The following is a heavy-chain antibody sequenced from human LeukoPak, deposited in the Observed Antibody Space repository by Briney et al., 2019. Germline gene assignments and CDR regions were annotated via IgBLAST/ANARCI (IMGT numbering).Heavy chain of an antibody. V-gene: IGHV4-34*01. Sequence: GSLRLSCAASGFTFSSYAMSWVRQAPGKGLEWIGEINHSGSTNYNPSLKSRVTISVDTSKNQFSLKLSSVTAADTAVYYCARGLRSIAAARFDYWGQGTLVTVSS. CDR1: GFTFSSYA. CDR3: ARGLRSIAAARFDY. CDR2: INHSGST. D-gene: IGHD6-6*01. J-gene: IGHJ4*02.